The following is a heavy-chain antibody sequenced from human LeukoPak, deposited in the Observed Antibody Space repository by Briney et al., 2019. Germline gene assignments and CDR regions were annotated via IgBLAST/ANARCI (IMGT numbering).Heavy chain of an antibody. D-gene: IGHD1-1*01. CDR2: IIPIFGTA. CDR3: AREVLSRLERGYLDY. J-gene: IGHJ4*02. CDR1: GGTFSSYA. Sequence: SVTVSCKASGGTFSSYAISWVRQAPGQGLEWMGGIIPIFGTANYAQKFQGRVTITADESTSTAYMELSSLRSEDTAVYYCAREVLSRLERGYLDYWGQGTLVTVSS. V-gene: IGHV1-69*13.